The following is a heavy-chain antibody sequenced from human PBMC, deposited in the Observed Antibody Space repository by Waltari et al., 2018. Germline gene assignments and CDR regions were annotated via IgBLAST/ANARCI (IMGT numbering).Heavy chain of an antibody. CDR3: ARAHIAVAGPDAFDI. CDR1: GFTFSSYS. Sequence: EVQLVESGGGLVKPGRSLRLSCAASGFTFSSYSMNWVRQAPGKGLEWDSSISSSSSYIYYADSVKGRFTISRDNAKNSLYLQMNSLRAEDTAVYYCARAHIAVAGPDAFDIWGQGTMVTVSS. CDR2: ISSSSSYI. V-gene: IGHV3-21*01. J-gene: IGHJ3*02. D-gene: IGHD6-19*01.